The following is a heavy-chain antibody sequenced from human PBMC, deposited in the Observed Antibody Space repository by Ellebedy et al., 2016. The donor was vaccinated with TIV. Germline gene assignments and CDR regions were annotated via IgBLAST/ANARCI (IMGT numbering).Heavy chain of an antibody. V-gene: IGHV1-18*01. CDR1: GYTFTSYG. Sequence: ASVKVSXXASGYTFTSYGISWVRQAPGQGLEWMGWISAYNGNTNYAQKLQGRVTMTTDTSTSTAYMELSSLRSEDTAVYYCARVVAAAEDAFDIWGQGTMVTVSS. J-gene: IGHJ3*02. CDR2: ISAYNGNT. CDR3: ARVVAAAEDAFDI. D-gene: IGHD6-13*01.